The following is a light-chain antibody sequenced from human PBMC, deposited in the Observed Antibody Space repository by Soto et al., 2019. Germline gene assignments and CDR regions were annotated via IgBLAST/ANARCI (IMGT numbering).Light chain of an antibody. CDR1: SSDVGAYNY. CDR3: SSFASSNTGV. J-gene: IGLJ7*01. Sequence: QSALTQPSSASGSPGQSVTISCTGTSSDVGAYNYVSWYQQHAGKAPKLVIYEVTKRPSGVPDRFSGSKSANTASLTVSGLQAEDEADYYCSSFASSNTGVFGGGTQLTVL. CDR2: EVT. V-gene: IGLV2-8*01.